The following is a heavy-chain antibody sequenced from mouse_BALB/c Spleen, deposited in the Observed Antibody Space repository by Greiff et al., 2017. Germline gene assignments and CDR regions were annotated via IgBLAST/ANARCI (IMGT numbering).Heavy chain of an antibody. V-gene: IGHV7-3*02. J-gene: IGHJ4*01. D-gene: IGHD2-1*01. CDR1: GFTFTDYY. CDR2: IRNKANGYTT. Sequence: EVQRVESGGGLVQPGGSLRLSCATSGFTFTDYYMSWVRQPPGKALEWLGFIRNKANGYTTEYSASVKGRFTISRDNSQSILYLQMNTLRAEDSATYYCARDSYGNPHAMGYWGQGTSVTVSS. CDR3: ARDSYGNPHAMGY.